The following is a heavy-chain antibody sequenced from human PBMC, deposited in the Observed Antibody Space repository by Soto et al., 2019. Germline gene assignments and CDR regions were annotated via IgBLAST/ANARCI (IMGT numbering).Heavy chain of an antibody. D-gene: IGHD6-19*01. CDR1: GFTFSDYA. CDR3: AKGGRQWLVTSDFNY. V-gene: IGHV3-30*18. J-gene: IGHJ4*02. CDR2: VSHDGRNT. Sequence: GGSLRLSCAASGFTFSDYAMHWVRQAPGKGLEWVAVVSHDGRNTHYAESVKGRFTISRDSSKNTVSLEMTSLRAEDTAVYYCAKGGRQWLVTSDFNYWGQGTLVTVSS.